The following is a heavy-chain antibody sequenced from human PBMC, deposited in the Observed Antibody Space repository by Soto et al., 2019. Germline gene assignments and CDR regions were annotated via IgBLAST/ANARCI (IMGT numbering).Heavy chain of an antibody. V-gene: IGHV4-31*03. D-gene: IGHD3-10*01. Sequence: QVQLQESGPGLVKPSQTLSLTCTVSGGSIRSGGYYWSWIRQHPGKGLEWIGYIYYSGSTYYNPSLKSRVTISVDTSKNQFSLKLSSVPAEDTAVYYGARDTMVRGLYGMDVWGQGTTVTVSS. CDR3: ARDTMVRGLYGMDV. J-gene: IGHJ6*02. CDR2: IYYSGST. CDR1: GGSIRSGGYY.